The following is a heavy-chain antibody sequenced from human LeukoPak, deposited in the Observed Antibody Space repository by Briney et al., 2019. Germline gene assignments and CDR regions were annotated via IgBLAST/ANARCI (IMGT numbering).Heavy chain of an antibody. D-gene: IGHD3-10*01. V-gene: IGHV1-46*03. CDR3: ARDALWITMVRGKGYMDV. Sequence: GASVKVSCKASGYTFTSYYMHWVRQAPGQGLEWMGIINPSGGSTSYAQKFQGRVTMTRDTSTSTVYMELSSLRSEDTAVYYCARDALWITMVRGKGYMDVWGKGITVTVSS. CDR1: GYTFTSYY. J-gene: IGHJ6*03. CDR2: INPSGGST.